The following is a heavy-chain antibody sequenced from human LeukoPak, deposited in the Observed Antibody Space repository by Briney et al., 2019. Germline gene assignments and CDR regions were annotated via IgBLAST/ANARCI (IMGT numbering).Heavy chain of an antibody. CDR3: AFSPLGDNYGFPY. CDR1: GFTFSSYV. D-gene: IGHD5-18*01. CDR2: LSEGGNTA. J-gene: IGHJ4*02. Sequence: GRSLRLSCAGSGFTFSSYVMHWVRQAPGRGLEWVSSLSEGGNTAYYADSVKGCFTIYRDNSRDTLYLQVNSLRADDTALYYCAFSPLGDNYGFPYWGQGALVIVSS. V-gene: IGHV3-23*01.